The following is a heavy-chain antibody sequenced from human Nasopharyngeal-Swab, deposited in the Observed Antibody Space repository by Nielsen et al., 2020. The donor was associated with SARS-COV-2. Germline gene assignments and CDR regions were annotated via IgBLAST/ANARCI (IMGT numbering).Heavy chain of an antibody. CDR3: AKLSGGYYDSSGLIY. D-gene: IGHD3-22*01. CDR2: ISWNSGSI. V-gene: IGHV3-9*01. Sequence: SLKISCAASGFTFDDYAMHWVRQAPGKGLEWVSGISWNSGSIGYADSVKGRFTISRDNAKNSLYLQMNSLRAEDTALYYCAKLSGGYYDSSGLIYRGQGTLVTVSS. CDR1: GFTFDDYA. J-gene: IGHJ4*02.